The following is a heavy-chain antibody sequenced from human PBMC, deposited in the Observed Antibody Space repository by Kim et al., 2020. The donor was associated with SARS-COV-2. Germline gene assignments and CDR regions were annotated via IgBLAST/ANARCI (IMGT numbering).Heavy chain of an antibody. D-gene: IGHD5-12*01. CDR2: IRSKANNYAK. Sequence: GGSLRLSCAASGFTFSGSAMHWVRQASGKGLEWVGHIRSKANNYAKAYGASVKGRFTISRDDAKNTAYLQMNSLKTEDTDVYYCTRPSPRSGYDFGYDWFDPWGQGTLVMVSS. V-gene: IGHV3-73*01. CDR3: TRPSPRSGYDFGYDWFDP. J-gene: IGHJ5*02. CDR1: GFTFSGSA.